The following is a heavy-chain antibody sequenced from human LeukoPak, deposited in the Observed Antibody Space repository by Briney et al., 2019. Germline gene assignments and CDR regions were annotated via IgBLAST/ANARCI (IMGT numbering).Heavy chain of an antibody. D-gene: IGHD3-10*01. CDR2: IYYSGNT. Sequence: SETLSLTCTVSGDSISPYYWTWIRQPPGKGLEWIGYIYYSGNTNYNPSLKSRVTLSVDTSKKQFSLKLRSVTAADTAVYYCARHGFGSRTPYWYWYVDVWGKGTTVTVSS. CDR3: ARHGFGSRTPYWYWYVDV. CDR1: GDSISPYY. V-gene: IGHV4-59*01. J-gene: IGHJ6*03.